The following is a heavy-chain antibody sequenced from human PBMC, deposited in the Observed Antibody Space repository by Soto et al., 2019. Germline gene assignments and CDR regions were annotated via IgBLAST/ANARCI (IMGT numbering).Heavy chain of an antibody. D-gene: IGHD3-10*01. CDR2: MNEDGGTT. J-gene: IGHJ6*02. V-gene: IGHV3-74*01. CDR1: GFSFSSYW. Sequence: LRLSCAASGFSFSSYWMHWVRQVPGKGLVWVARMNEDGGTTDYADSVKGRFTISRDNAKNTLYLQMNSLRVEDTAVYYCASDLSGRADVWGQGTTVTAP. CDR3: ASDLSGRADV.